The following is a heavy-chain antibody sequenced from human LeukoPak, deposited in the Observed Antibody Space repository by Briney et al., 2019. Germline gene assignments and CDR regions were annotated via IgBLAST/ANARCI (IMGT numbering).Heavy chain of an antibody. CDR2: IRYDGSNK. CDR3: AKDLAGLAGEAGY. V-gene: IGHV3-30*02. Sequence: GGSLRLSCAASGFTFSSYGMHWVRQAPGKGLEWVAFIRYDGSNKYYADSVKGRFTISRDNSKNTLYLQMNSLRAEDTAVYYCAKDLAGLAGEAGYWGQGTLVTVSS. CDR1: GFTFSSYG. J-gene: IGHJ4*02. D-gene: IGHD6-19*01.